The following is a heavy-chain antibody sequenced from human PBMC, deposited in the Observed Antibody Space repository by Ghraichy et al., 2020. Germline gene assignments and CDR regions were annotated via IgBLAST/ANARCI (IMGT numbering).Heavy chain of an antibody. CDR2: ISDSGGST. J-gene: IGHJ5*02. CDR3: AKDRCSSTSCYSSHAWFDP. D-gene: IGHD2-2*02. CDR1: GFTFSSYA. V-gene: IGHV3-23*01. Sequence: GGSLRLSCAASGFTFSSYAMSWVRQAPGKGLEWVSAISDSGGSTYYVDSVKGRFTISRDNSKNTVYLQMNSLRAEDTAVYYCAKDRCSSTSCYSSHAWFDPWGQGTLVTVSS.